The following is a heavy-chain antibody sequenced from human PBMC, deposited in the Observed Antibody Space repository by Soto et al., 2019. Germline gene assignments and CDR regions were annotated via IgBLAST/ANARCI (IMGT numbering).Heavy chain of an antibody. D-gene: IGHD5-12*01. CDR2: ISWNSGSI. CDR3: AKDISGYDRRGWFDP. CDR1: GFTFDDYA. V-gene: IGHV3-9*01. Sequence: GGSLRLSCAASGFTFDDYAMHWVRQAPGKGLEWVSGISWNSGSIGYADSVKGRFTISRDNAKNSLYLQMNSLRAEDTALYYCAKDISGYDRRGWFDPWGQGTLVTVSS. J-gene: IGHJ5*02.